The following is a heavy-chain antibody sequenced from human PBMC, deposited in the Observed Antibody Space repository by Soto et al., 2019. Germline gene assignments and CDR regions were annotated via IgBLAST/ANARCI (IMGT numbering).Heavy chain of an antibody. V-gene: IGHV1-46*01. J-gene: IGHJ4*02. CDR2: INPSLGRA. Sequence: ASVKVSCKASGYTFTTSHMHWVRQAPGQGLEWVGIINPSLGRANYAQKFQDRVAMTWDTSTGSFYMELSSLTSGDTAVYYCARAPYSRTSFFFDYWGQGTLVTVS. CDR1: GYTFTTSH. D-gene: IGHD6-6*01. CDR3: ARAPYSRTSFFFDY.